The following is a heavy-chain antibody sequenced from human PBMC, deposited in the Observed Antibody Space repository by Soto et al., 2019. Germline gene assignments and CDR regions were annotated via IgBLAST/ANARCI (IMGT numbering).Heavy chain of an antibody. CDR1: VCSISPYY. Sequence: QVQLQESGPGLVKPSETLSLTCTVSVCSISPYYWSWIRQPPGKGLEWIGYIYYSGSTSYNPSLESRVTIAVDTSKNQFPLKLSSMTATDTAVYYCARRGDWGSDEFDYWGQGTLVTVSS. J-gene: IGHJ4*02. V-gene: IGHV4-59*08. CDR3: ARRGDWGSDEFDY. CDR2: IYYSGST. D-gene: IGHD7-27*01.